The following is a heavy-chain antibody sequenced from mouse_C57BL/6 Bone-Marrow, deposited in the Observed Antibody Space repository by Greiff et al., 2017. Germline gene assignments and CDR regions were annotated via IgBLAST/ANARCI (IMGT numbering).Heavy chain of an antibody. D-gene: IGHD1-1*01. V-gene: IGHV2-6-1*01. CDR1: GFSLTSYG. Sequence: QVQLKQSGPGLVAPSQSLSITCTVSGFSLTSYGVHWVRQPPGKGLEWLVVIWSDGSTTYNSALKSRLSISKDNSKSQVFLKMNSLQTDDTAMYYCARHYYGSNYYAMDYWGQGTSVTVSS. J-gene: IGHJ4*01. CDR2: IWSDGST. CDR3: ARHYYGSNYYAMDY.